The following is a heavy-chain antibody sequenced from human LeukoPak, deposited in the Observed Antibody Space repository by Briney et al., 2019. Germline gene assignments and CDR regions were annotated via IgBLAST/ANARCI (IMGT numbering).Heavy chain of an antibody. D-gene: IGHD6-19*01. CDR1: GFTFSSYS. CDR2: ISSSSSTI. J-gene: IGHJ4*02. Sequence: PGGSLRLSCAASGFTFSSYSMNWVRQAPGKGLEWVSYISSSSSTIYYADSVKGRFTISRDNAKNSLYLQMNSLRADDTAVYYCARAVAGTYFDSWGQGTLVTVSS. V-gene: IGHV3-48*01. CDR3: ARAVAGTYFDS.